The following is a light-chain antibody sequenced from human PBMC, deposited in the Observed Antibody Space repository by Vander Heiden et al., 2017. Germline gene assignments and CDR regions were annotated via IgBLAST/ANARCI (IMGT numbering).Light chain of an antibody. J-gene: IGLJ3*02. CDR3: SSYTSSSTWV. V-gene: IGLV2-14*01. CDR1: SSDVGGYNY. CDR2: DVS. Sequence: QSALTQPAYVSESPGQSITISCTGTSSDVGGYNYVSWYQQHPGKAPKLMIYDVSNRPSGVSNRFSGSKSGNTASLTISGLQAEDEADYYCSSYTSSSTWVFGGGTKLTVL.